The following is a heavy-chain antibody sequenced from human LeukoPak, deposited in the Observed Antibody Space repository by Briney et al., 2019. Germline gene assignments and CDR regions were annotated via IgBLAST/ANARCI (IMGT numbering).Heavy chain of an antibody. CDR2: ISYDGSNK. V-gene: IGHV3-30*14. J-gene: IGHJ4*02. D-gene: IGHD2-15*01. Sequence: PEGSLRLSCAASGFTFSGYPIHWVRQAPGKGLEWVAVISYDGSNKYYADSVKGRFTASRDSSKNMLYLQMNSLRAEDTAVYYCARAVRSCSATRCISINSFDYWGQGTLVAVSS. CDR1: GFTFSGYP. CDR3: ARAVRSCSATRCISINSFDY.